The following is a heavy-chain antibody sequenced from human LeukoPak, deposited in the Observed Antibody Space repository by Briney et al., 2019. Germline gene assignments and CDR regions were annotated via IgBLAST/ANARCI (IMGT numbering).Heavy chain of an antibody. CDR3: ARRYDFWSGYPPPLDY. D-gene: IGHD3-3*01. Sequence: SETLSLTCTVSGGSISSSSYYWGWIRQPPGKGLEWIGSIYYSGSAYCNPSLKSRVTISVDTSKNQFSLKLSSVTAADTAVYYCARRYDFWSGYPPPLDYWGQGTLVTVSS. J-gene: IGHJ4*02. V-gene: IGHV4-39*07. CDR2: IYYSGSA. CDR1: GGSISSSSYY.